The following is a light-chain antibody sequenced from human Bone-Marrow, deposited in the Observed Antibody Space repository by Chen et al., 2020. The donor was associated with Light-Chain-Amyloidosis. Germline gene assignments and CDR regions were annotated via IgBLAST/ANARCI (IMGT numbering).Light chain of an antibody. J-gene: IGLJ1*01. V-gene: IGLV2-23*01. CDR1: SSNVGDYSL. CDR2: EGI. CDR3: YTYAGSATFV. Sequence: SALTHPASVAGPPGQSITIPCTGTSSNVGDYSLVSWYQQHPGKAPKLILYEGIQRPSGVSSRVSGSMSGNTASLTISGLQTEDEADYFCYTYAGSATFVFGSATTVTVL.